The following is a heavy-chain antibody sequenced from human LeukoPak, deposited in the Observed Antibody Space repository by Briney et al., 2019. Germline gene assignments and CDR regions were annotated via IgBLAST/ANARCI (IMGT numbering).Heavy chain of an antibody. CDR2: ITNDGSTT. V-gene: IGHV3-74*01. Sequence: WGSLRLSCAASGFTFSSYWMHWVRQAPGKGLVWVSRITNDGSTTNYADSVKGRFTISRDNAKNTLYLQMNSLRAEDTAVYYCARDVGIGGWGQGTLVTVSS. CDR1: GFTFSSYW. D-gene: IGHD2-15*01. J-gene: IGHJ4*02. CDR3: ARDVGIGG.